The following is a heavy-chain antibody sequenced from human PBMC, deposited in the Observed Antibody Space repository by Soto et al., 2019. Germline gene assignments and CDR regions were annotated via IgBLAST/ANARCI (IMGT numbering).Heavy chain of an antibody. V-gene: IGHV1-18*01. D-gene: IGHD3-3*01. Sequence: ASLKVSCKASGYTFTSYGIIWVRQAPGQGLEWMGWISAYNGNTNYAQKLQGRVTMTTDTSTSTAYMELRSLRSDDTAVYYCARDEGASITIFGVVIIDYDAFDIWGQGTMVTLSS. CDR1: GYTFTSYG. CDR3: ARDEGASITIFGVVIIDYDAFDI. CDR2: ISAYNGNT. J-gene: IGHJ3*02.